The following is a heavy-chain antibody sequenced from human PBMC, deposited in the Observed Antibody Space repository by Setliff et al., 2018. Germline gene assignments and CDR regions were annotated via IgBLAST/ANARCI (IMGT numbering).Heavy chain of an antibody. J-gene: IGHJ4*02. V-gene: IGHV4-34*01. CDR1: GGSFSGYY. Sequence: PSETLSLTCAVYGGSFSGYYWSWIRQPPGKGLEWIGEINHSGSTNYNPSLKSRVTISVDTSKNQFSLELSSVTAADTAVYYCARGGVQRWLQSHYFDYWGQGTLVTVSS. CDR3: ARGGVQRWLQSHYFDY. CDR2: INHSGST. D-gene: IGHD5-12*01.